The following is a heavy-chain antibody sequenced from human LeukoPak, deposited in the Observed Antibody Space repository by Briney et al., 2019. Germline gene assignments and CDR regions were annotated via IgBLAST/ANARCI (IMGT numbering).Heavy chain of an antibody. J-gene: IGHJ4*02. CDR2: ISGSGGST. CDR3: AKALDYYDSSGYYDY. Sequence: PGGSLRLSSAASGFTFSSYVMSWVRQAPGKGLEWVSAISGSGGSTYYADSVKGRFTISRDNSKNTLYLQMNSLRAEDTAVYYCAKALDYYDSSGYYDYWGQGTLVTVSS. CDR1: GFTFSSYV. D-gene: IGHD3-22*01. V-gene: IGHV3-23*01.